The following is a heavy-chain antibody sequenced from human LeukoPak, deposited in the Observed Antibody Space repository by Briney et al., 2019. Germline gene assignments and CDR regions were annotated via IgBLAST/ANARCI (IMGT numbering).Heavy chain of an antibody. CDR1: GGSISSGGYY. V-gene: IGHV4-31*03. Sequence: SETLSLTCTVSGGSISSGGYYWSWLRQHPGKGLEWIGYIYYSGSTYYNPSPKSRVTISVDTSKNQFSLKLSSVTAADTAVYYCARRNIAAAGSNFDYWGQGTLVTVSS. CDR3: ARRNIAAAGSNFDY. D-gene: IGHD6-13*01. CDR2: IYYSGST. J-gene: IGHJ4*02.